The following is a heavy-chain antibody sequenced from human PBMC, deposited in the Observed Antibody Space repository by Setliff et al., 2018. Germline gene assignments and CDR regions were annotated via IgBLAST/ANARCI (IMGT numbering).Heavy chain of an antibody. CDR1: GYPFNNYG. CDR2: MGGTIPMFGST. Sequence: ASVKVSCKASGYPFNNYGISWLRQTPGQGLEWMGWMGGTIPMFGSTSYAQKFQGRVTIITDESTTTAYMELSSLGSEDTAVYYCVREGVDTRSSTDYRYYMDVWGKGTTVTVSS. CDR3: VREGVDTRSSTDYRYYMDV. D-gene: IGHD5-18*01. V-gene: IGHV1-69*05. J-gene: IGHJ6*03.